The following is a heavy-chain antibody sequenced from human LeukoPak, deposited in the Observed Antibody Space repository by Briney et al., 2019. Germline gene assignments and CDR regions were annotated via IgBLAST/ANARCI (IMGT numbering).Heavy chain of an antibody. J-gene: IGHJ6*02. V-gene: IGHV1-24*01. CDR2: FDPEDGET. CDR3: AVVVAATVDDYYYGMDV. D-gene: IGHD2-15*01. Sequence: EASVKVSCKVSGYTLTELSMHWVRQAPGKGLEWMGGFDPEDGETIYAQKFQGRVTMTEDTSTDTAYMELSSLRSEDTAVYYCAVVVAATVDDYYYGMDVWGQGTTVTVSS. CDR1: GYTLTELS.